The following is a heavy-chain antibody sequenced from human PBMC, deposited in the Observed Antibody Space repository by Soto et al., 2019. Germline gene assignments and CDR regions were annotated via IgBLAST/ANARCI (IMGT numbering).Heavy chain of an antibody. CDR2: IDPSDSQT. Sequence: GESLKISCKGSGYSFAGYWITWVRQKPGKGLEWMGRIDPSDSQTYYSPSFRGHVTISATKSITTVFLQWSSLRASDTAMYYCARQIYASATGPNFQYYFYSWGQGTPVTVSS. CDR3: ARQIYASATGPNFQYYFYS. J-gene: IGHJ4*02. CDR1: GYSFAGYW. V-gene: IGHV5-10-1*01. D-gene: IGHD2-15*01.